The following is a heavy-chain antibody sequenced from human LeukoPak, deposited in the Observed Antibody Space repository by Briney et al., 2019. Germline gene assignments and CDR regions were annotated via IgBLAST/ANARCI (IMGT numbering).Heavy chain of an antibody. CDR3: ARGVGYCSSTSCYWWFDP. J-gene: IGHJ5*02. D-gene: IGHD2-2*01. CDR1: GFTFSSYW. Sequence: GGTLRLSCAASGFTFSSYWMHWVRQAPREGLVWVSRINSDGSSTSYADSVKGRFTISRDNAKNTLYLQMNSLRAEDTAVYYCARGVGYCSSTSCYWWFDPWGQGTLVTVSS. V-gene: IGHV3-74*01. CDR2: INSDGSST.